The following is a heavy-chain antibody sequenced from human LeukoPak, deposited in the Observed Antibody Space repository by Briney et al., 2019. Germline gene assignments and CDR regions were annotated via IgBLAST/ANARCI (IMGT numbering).Heavy chain of an antibody. D-gene: IGHD3-22*01. CDR2: INHSGST. CDR3: ARGTLNYYDSSGYWGY. Sequence: SETLSLTCAVYGGSFSGYYWSWIRQPPGKGLEWIGEINHSGSTNCNPSLKSRVTISVDTSKNQFSLKLSSVTAADTAVYYCARGTLNYYDSSGYWGYWGQGTLVTVSS. J-gene: IGHJ4*02. V-gene: IGHV4-34*01. CDR1: GGSFSGYY.